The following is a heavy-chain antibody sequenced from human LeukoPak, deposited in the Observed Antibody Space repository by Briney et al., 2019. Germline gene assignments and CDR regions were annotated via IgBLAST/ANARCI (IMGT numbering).Heavy chain of an antibody. CDR2: INHSGST. D-gene: IGHD1-26*01. CDR3: ARAGAIFDY. CDR1: GGSFSGYY. J-gene: IGHJ4*02. V-gene: IGHV4-34*01. Sequence: PSETLSLTCAVYGGSFSGYYWSWIRQPPGKGLEWIGEINHSGSTNYNPSLKSRVTISVDTSKNQFSLELSSVTAADTAVYYCARAGAIFDYWGQGTLVTVSS.